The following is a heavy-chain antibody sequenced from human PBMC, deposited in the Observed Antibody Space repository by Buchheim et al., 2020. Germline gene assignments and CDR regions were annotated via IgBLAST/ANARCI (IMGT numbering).Heavy chain of an antibody. CDR2: IYSGGST. D-gene: IGHD5-24*01. Sequence: EVQLVESGGGLVQPGGSLRLSCAASGFTVSSNYMSWVRQAPGKGLEWVSVIYSGGSTYYADSAKGRFTISSDHSKNTLYLQLNSLRAEDTAVYYCAREAGDGYNGAYDYWGQGTL. CDR3: AREAGDGYNGAYDY. V-gene: IGHV3-66*02. J-gene: IGHJ4*02. CDR1: GFTVSSNY.